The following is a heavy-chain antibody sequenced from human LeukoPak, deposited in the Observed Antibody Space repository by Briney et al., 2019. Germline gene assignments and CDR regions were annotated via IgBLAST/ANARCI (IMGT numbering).Heavy chain of an antibody. J-gene: IGHJ4*02. V-gene: IGHV1-3*01. D-gene: IGHD6-19*01. CDR2: INAGNGNT. CDR3: AGDRLDGTFDY. CDR1: GYTFTSYA. Sequence: ASVTVSCKASGYTFTSYAMHWVRQAPGQRLEWMGWINAGNGNTKYSQKFQGRVTITRDTSASTAYMELSSLRSEDTAVYYCAGDRLDGTFDYWGQGTLVTVSS.